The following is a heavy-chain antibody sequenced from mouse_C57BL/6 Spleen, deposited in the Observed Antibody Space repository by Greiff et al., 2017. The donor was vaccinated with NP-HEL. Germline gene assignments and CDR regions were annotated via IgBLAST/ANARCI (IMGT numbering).Heavy chain of an antibody. D-gene: IGHD1-1*01. J-gene: IGHJ3*01. V-gene: IGHV1-39*01. Sequence: EVQLQQSGPELVKPGASVKISCKASGYSFTDYNMNWVKQSPGKSLEWIGVIYPKYGTTSYNQKFKGKATLTVDQSSSTAYMQLNSLTSEDSEVYDGARSGTYGSSFGCAYWGQGTLVTVSA. CDR2: IYPKYGTT. CDR1: GYSFTDYN. CDR3: ARSGTYGSSFGCAY.